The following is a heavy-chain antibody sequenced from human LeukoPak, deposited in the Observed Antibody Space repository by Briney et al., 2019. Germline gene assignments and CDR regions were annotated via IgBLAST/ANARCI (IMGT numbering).Heavy chain of an antibody. Sequence: GGSLRLSCAASGFTFSSYSMNWVRQAPGKGLEWVSSVSSSSSYIYYADSVKGRFTISRDNAKNSLYLQMNSLRAEDTDVYYCATIVVPAARPDYWGQGTLVTVSS. J-gene: IGHJ4*02. CDR3: ATIVVPAARPDY. CDR2: VSSSSSYI. CDR1: GFTFSSYS. D-gene: IGHD2-2*01. V-gene: IGHV3-21*01.